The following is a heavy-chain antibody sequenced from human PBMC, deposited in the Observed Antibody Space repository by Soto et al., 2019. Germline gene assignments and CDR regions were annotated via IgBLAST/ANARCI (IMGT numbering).Heavy chain of an antibody. V-gene: IGHV3-21*01. CDR1: GFTFSSYS. CDR2: ISSSSSYI. CDR3: APQYDYIWGSYEDDI. J-gene: IGHJ3*02. D-gene: IGHD3-16*01. Sequence: GGSLRLSCAASGFTFSSYSMNWVRQAPGKGLEWVSSISSSSSYIYYADSVKGRFTISRDNAKNSLYLQMNSLRAEDTAVYYCAPQYDYIWGSYEDDIWGQGTMVTVSS.